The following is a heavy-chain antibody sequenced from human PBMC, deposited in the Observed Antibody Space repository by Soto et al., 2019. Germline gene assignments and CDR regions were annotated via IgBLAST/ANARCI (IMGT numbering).Heavy chain of an antibody. CDR2: IYYSGST. Sequence: SETLSLTCTVSGGSISSYYWSWIRQPPGKGLEWIGYIYYSGSTNYNPSLKSRVTISVDTSKNQFSLKLSSVTAADTAVYYCARQTYYDILTGSYFDYWGQGTLVTVSS. D-gene: IGHD3-9*01. CDR3: ARQTYYDILTGSYFDY. CDR1: GGSISSYY. V-gene: IGHV4-59*08. J-gene: IGHJ4*02.